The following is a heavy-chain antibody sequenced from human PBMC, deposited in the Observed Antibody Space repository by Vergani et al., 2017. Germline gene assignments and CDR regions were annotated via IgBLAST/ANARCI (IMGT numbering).Heavy chain of an antibody. Sequence: QVKLQESGPGLVKPSETLSLTCTVSGASVNSYYWSWIRQPPGKGLEWRGYVSFRGGTLYHPSVKGRLTISLNTSSNQFSLYLTAVTAADTAVYYCARSRIYYGAESSDYWGQGTLVTVSS. CDR2: VSFRGGT. J-gene: IGHJ4*02. V-gene: IGHV4-59*02. CDR3: ARSRIYYGAESSDY. D-gene: IGHD3-10*01. CDR1: GASVNSYY.